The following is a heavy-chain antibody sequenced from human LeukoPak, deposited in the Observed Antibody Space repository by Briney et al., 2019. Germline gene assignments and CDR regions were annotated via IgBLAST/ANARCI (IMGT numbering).Heavy chain of an antibody. V-gene: IGHV4-38-2*02. CDR3: ARVRYDFWSEDY. J-gene: IGHJ4*02. CDR1: GYSISGGYY. CDR2: IYHSGST. Sequence: SETLSLTCTVSGYSISGGYYWGWIRQPPVKGLEWIGSIYHSGSTYYNPSLKSRVTISVDTSKNQFSLKLSSVTAADTAVYYCARVRYDFWSEDYWGQGTLVTVSS. D-gene: IGHD3-3*01.